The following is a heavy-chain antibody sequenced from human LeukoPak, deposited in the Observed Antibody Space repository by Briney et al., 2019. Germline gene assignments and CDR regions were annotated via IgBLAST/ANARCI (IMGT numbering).Heavy chain of an antibody. CDR2: INHSGSI. CDR3: ACRGDYGDYNLDY. J-gene: IGHJ4*02. D-gene: IGHD4-17*01. CDR1: GGSFSGYY. V-gene: IGHV4-34*01. Sequence: PSEILSLTCAVYGGSFSGYYWSWIRQPPGKGLEWIGEINHSGSINYNPSLKSRVTISVDTSKNQFSLKLSSVTAADTAVYYCACRGDYGDYNLDYWGQGTLVTVSS.